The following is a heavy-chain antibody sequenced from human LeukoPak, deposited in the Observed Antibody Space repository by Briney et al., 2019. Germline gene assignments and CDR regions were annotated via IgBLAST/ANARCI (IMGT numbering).Heavy chain of an antibody. CDR2: IWYDGSNK. J-gene: IGHJ4*02. CDR1: GFTFSSYG. D-gene: IGHD3-22*01. CDR3: ARDPSYYYDSSGYDY. Sequence: SGGSLRLSCAASGFTFSSYGMHWVRQAPGKGLEWVAVIWYDGSNKYYADSVKGRFTISRDNSKNTLYLQMNSLRAEDTAVYYCARDPSYYYDSSGYDYWGQGTLVTVST. V-gene: IGHV3-33*01.